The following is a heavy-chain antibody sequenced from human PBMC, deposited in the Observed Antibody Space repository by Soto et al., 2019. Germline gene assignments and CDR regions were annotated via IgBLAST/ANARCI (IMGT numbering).Heavy chain of an antibody. CDR1: GFTFSSYG. V-gene: IGHV3-33*01. Sequence: GGSLRLSCAASGFTFSSYGMHWVRQAPGKGLEWVAVIWYDGSNKYYADSVKGRFTMSRDNSKNTLYLQMNSLRAEDTAVYYCARGGYSYGYYYYYYMDVWGKGTTVTVSS. CDR3: ARGGYSYGYYYYYYMDV. D-gene: IGHD5-18*01. CDR2: IWYDGSNK. J-gene: IGHJ6*03.